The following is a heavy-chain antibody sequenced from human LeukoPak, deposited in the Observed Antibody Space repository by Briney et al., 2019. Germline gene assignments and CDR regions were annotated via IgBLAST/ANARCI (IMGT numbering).Heavy chain of an antibody. D-gene: IGHD3-16*01. J-gene: IGHJ4*02. CDR2: ISSGTSYI. CDR3: ARNPRGTSPPDYFDC. Sequence: PGGSLRLSCAASGFSFSSYSMNWVRQAPGKGLEWVSSISSGTSYIHYSDSVEGRFTISRDNAKNSLYLQMNSLRAEDTAIYYCARNPRGTSPPDYFDCWGQGTLVTVSS. V-gene: IGHV3-21*01. CDR1: GFSFSSYS.